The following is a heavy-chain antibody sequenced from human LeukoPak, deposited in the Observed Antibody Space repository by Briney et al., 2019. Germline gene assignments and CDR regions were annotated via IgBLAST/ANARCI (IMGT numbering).Heavy chain of an antibody. CDR2: INPNSGGT. J-gene: IGHJ4*02. D-gene: IGHD1-26*01. Sequence: EASVKVSCKASGYTFTGYDMHWVRQAPGRGLEWMGWINPNSGGTNYAQKFQGRVTMTRDTSISTAYMELSRLRSDDTAVYYCARYIVGATAFDYWGQGTLVTVSS. CDR1: GYTFTGYD. V-gene: IGHV1-2*02. CDR3: ARYIVGATAFDY.